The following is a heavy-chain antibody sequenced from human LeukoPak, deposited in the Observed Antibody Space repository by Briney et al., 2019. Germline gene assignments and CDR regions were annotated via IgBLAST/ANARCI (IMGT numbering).Heavy chain of an antibody. CDR1: GGTFSSYA. CDR2: IIPILGIA. V-gene: IGHV1-69*04. J-gene: IGHJ4*02. Sequence: ASVTVSCTASGGTFSSYAISWVRQAPGQGLEWMGRIIPILGIANYAQKFQGRVTITADKSTSTAYMELSSLRSEDTAVYYCARDHRVGGYYDSSQRWNWGQGTLVTVSS. CDR3: ARDHRVGGYYDSSQRWN. D-gene: IGHD3-22*01.